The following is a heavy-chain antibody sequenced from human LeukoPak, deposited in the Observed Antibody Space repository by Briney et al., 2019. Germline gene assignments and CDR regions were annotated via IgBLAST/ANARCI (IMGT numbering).Heavy chain of an antibody. CDR3: ARDFKETYYTGYNWFDP. Sequence: GGSLRLSCATSGFTFSTYTMNWVRQAPGKGLEWVSYISGSSSIIYYADSVKGRFTISRDNAKNSLYLQMNTLRAEDTAVYYCARDFKETYYTGYNWFDPWGQGTLVTVTS. CDR1: GFTFSTYT. D-gene: IGHD3-22*01. CDR2: ISGSSSII. V-gene: IGHV3-48*01. J-gene: IGHJ5*02.